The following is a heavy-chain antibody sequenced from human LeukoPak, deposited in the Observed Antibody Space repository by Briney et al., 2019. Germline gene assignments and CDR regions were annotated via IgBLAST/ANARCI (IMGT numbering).Heavy chain of an antibody. Sequence: PGGSLRLSCVASGFTFSDYYMSWIRQAPGKGLEWVSYIPSTSSYTSYADSVKGRFTISRDNAKNSLYLQMSSLRAEDTAVYYCARAANTAAGTPTLAIDYWGQGTLVTVPS. J-gene: IGHJ4*02. CDR3: ARAANTAAGTPTLAIDY. D-gene: IGHD6-13*01. CDR2: IPSTSSYT. CDR1: GFTFSDYY. V-gene: IGHV3-11*05.